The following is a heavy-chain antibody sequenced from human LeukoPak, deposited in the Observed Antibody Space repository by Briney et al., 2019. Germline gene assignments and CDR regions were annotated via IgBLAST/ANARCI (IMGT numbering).Heavy chain of an antibody. CDR2: FSGRGGST. J-gene: IGHJ4*02. CDR3: AKVFCTSISCPFDY. V-gene: IGHV3-23*01. Sequence: PGGALRLSCAASVFPLSNYAMSWVRQTPGKGREGLSAFSGRGGSTYYEDSVRGGFTISRDNSKNTLYLQMNSLRAEDTAVYYCAKVFCTSISCPFDYWGQGTLVTVSS. CDR1: VFPLSNYA. D-gene: IGHD2-2*01.